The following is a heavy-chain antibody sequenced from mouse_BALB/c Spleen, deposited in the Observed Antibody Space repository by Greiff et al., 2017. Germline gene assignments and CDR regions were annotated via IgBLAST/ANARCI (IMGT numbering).Heavy chain of an antibody. V-gene: IGHV2-2*02. CDR1: GFSLTSYG. CDR2: IWSGGST. Sequence: VKVEESGPGLVQPSQSLSITRPVSGFSLTSYGVHWVRQSPGKGLEWLGVIWSGGSTDYNAAFISRLSISKDNSKSQVFFKMNSLQANDTAIYYCARKGWDGMYAMDYWGQGTSVTVSS. CDR3: ARKGWDGMYAMDY. J-gene: IGHJ4*01. D-gene: IGHD4-1*01.